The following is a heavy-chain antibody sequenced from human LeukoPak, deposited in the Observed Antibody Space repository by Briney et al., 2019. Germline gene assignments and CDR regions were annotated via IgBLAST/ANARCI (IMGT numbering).Heavy chain of an antibody. CDR1: AFTLGDFY. Sequence: GGSLSLSCAASAFTLGDFYMSWIRQAPGKGLEWIAYISNVGLTTYYAESVKGRFTISRDNAKNSLYLQMNSLRAEDTAVYYCACDSLYLGHDFWGQGTLVTVSS. J-gene: IGHJ4*02. D-gene: IGHD2-21*02. CDR3: ACDSLYLGHDF. CDR2: ISNVGLTT. V-gene: IGHV3-11*01.